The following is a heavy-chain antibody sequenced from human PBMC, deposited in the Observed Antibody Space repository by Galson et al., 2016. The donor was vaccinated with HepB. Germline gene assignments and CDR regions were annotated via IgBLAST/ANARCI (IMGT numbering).Heavy chain of an antibody. D-gene: IGHD3-10*01. CDR3: AKDRLAAPYYYYVMDV. CDR1: GFTFSNYG. CDR2: ISYDGINS. Sequence: LRLSCAASGFTFSNYGMHWVRQAPGKGLEWVALISYDGINSYYADSLNGRFTISRDNSKNTLYLQMNRLRAEDTGVCYCAKDRLAAPYYYYVMDVWGQGTTVTFSS. J-gene: IGHJ6*02. V-gene: IGHV3-30*18.